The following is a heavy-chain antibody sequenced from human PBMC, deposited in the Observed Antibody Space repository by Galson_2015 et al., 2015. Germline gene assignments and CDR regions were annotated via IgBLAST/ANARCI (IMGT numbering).Heavy chain of an antibody. J-gene: IGHJ4*02. CDR2: INPSGGST. V-gene: IGHV1-46*01. CDR1: GYTFTSYY. Sequence: SVKVSCKASGYTFTSYYMHWVRQAPGQGLEWMGIINPSGGSTSYAQKFQGRVTMTRGTSTSTVYMELSSLRSEDTAVYYCARVKVSITMVRGVEGVFDYWGQGTLVTVSS. D-gene: IGHD3-10*01. CDR3: ARVKVSITMVRGVEGVFDY.